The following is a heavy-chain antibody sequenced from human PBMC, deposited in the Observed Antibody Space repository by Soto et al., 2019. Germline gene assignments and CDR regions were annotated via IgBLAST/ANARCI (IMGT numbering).Heavy chain of an antibody. V-gene: IGHV3-9*01. CDR3: AKDTTHSYYCRSTSCSSDY. D-gene: IGHD2-2*01. CDR1: GFTLDDYA. CDR2: ISWNSGSI. J-gene: IGHJ4*02. Sequence: GGSPRLCCAAPGFTLDDYAMHWVRQAPGKGLEWVSGISWNSGSIGYADSVKGRFTISRDNAKNSLYLQMNSLRAEDTALYYCAKDTTHSYYCRSTSCSSDYWGQGTLVTVSS.